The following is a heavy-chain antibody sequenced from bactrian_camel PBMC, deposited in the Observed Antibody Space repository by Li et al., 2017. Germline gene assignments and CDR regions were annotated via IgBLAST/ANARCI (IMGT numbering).Heavy chain of an antibody. CDR2: IENDGTTT. V-gene: IGHV3S1*01. CDR3: AAAALARITPNSGTKYTYDY. J-gene: IGHJ4*01. Sequence: HVQLVESGGGSVQAGGSLSLSCAVSGPAHLKNCMGWVRQAPGKERIEVAVIENDGTTTYADFVKGRFTISQDDVNHIMYLQMNSLKVEDTAMYYCAAAALARITPNSGTKYTYDYWGQGTQVTVS. CDR1: GPAHLKNC. D-gene: IGHD3*01.